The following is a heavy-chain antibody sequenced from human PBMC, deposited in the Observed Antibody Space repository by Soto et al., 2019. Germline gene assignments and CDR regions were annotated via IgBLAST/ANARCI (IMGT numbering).Heavy chain of an antibody. CDR1: GFTFSSYA. CDR2: ISYDGSNK. CDR3: GREFSSWYYYDSSGYYYGMDV. V-gene: IGHV3-30-3*01. J-gene: IGHJ6*02. Sequence: QVQLVESGGGVVQPGRSLRLSCAASGFTFSSYAMHWVRQAPGKGLEWVAVISYDGSNKYYADSVKGRFTISRDNSKNTLYLQMNSLRAEDTAVYSCGREFSSWYYYDSSGYYYGMDVWGQGTTVTVSS. D-gene: IGHD3-22*01.